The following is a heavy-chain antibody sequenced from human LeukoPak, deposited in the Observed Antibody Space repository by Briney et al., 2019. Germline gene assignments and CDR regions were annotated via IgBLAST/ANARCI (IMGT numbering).Heavy chain of an antibody. Sequence: GGSLRLSCAASGFTFSSYAMYWVRQAPGKGLEWVAVISYGGSNKYYADSVKGRFTISRDNSKNTLYLQMNSLRAEDTAVYYCARGWGLRFLEAFDYWGQGTLVTVSS. CDR2: ISYGGSNK. J-gene: IGHJ4*02. CDR1: GFTFSSYA. CDR3: ARGWGLRFLEAFDY. D-gene: IGHD3-3*01. V-gene: IGHV3-30-3*01.